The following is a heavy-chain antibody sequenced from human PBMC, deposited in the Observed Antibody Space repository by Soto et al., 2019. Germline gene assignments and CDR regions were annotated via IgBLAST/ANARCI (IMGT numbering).Heavy chain of an antibody. CDR2: IHNSGSP. CDR1: GASIYNGGYF. V-gene: IGHV4-30-4*01. CDR3: VRAGGGWSFDS. Sequence: PSETLSLTCSVSGASIYNGGYFWSWIRQSPGKGLEWIGHIHNSGSPYNNPSLKSRVTISADTSKNQFSLKLTSVTAADTAVYYCVRAGGGWSFDSWGQGTLVTVSS. J-gene: IGHJ4*02. D-gene: IGHD6-19*01.